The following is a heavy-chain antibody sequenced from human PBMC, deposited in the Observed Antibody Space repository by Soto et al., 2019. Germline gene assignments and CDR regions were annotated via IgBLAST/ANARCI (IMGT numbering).Heavy chain of an antibody. Sequence: PGGSLRLSCAASGFTFSSYEMNWVRQAPGKGLEWVSYISSSGSTIYYADSVKGRFTISRDSAKNSLYLQMNSLRAEDTAVYYCARHGWIAAAGTPHNWFDPWGQGTLVTVSS. CDR1: GFTFSSYE. CDR3: ARHGWIAAAGTPHNWFDP. D-gene: IGHD6-13*01. CDR2: ISSSGSTI. V-gene: IGHV3-48*03. J-gene: IGHJ5*02.